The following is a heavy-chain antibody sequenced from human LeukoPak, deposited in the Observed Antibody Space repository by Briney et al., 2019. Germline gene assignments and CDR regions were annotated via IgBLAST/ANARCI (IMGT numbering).Heavy chain of an antibody. V-gene: IGHV4-59*01. CDR1: GGSISSYY. J-gene: IGHJ3*02. D-gene: IGHD3-10*01. CDR3: ARVNRLWFGEIRAFDT. CDR2: IYYSGST. Sequence: PSETLSLTCTVSGGSISSYYWSWIRQPPGKGLEWIGYIYYSGSTNYNPSLKSRVTISVDTSKNQFSLKLSSVTAADTAVYYCARVNRLWFGEIRAFDTWGQGTMVTVSS.